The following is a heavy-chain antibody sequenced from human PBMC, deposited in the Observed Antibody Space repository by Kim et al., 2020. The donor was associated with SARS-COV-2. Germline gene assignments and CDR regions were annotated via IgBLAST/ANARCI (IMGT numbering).Heavy chain of an antibody. D-gene: IGHD3-10*01. CDR3: ARDPPPLWFGELAFDY. J-gene: IGHJ4*02. CDR1: GFTFSSYW. CDR2: IKQDGSEK. Sequence: GGSLRLSCAASGFTFSSYWMSWVRQAPGKGLEWVANIKQDGSEKYYVDSVKGRFTISRDNAKNSLYLQMNSLRAEDTAVYYCARDPPPLWFGELAFDYWGQGTLVTVSS. V-gene: IGHV3-7*01.